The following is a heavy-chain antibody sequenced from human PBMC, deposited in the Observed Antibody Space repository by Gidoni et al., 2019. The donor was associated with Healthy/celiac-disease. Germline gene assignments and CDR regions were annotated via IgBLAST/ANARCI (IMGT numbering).Heavy chain of an antibody. J-gene: IGHJ3*02. CDR3: SGGAYYYGSGSYSDDAFDI. CDR2: ISSSSSYI. Sequence: EVQLVESGGGMVKPGGSLRLSCAASGFTFSSYSMNWVRQAPGKGLEWVSSISSSSSYIYYADSVKGRFTISRDNAKNSLYLQMNSLRAEDTAVYYCSGGAYYYGSGSYSDDAFDIWGQGTMVTVSS. V-gene: IGHV3-21*01. D-gene: IGHD3-10*01. CDR1: GFTFSSYS.